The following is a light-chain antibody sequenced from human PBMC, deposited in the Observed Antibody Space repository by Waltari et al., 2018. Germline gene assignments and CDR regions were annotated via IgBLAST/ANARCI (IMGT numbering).Light chain of an antibody. CDR3: ATWDDSLSGPV. CDR1: SSNIGGKT. V-gene: IGLV1-44*01. J-gene: IGLJ3*02. Sequence: QSVLTQPPSVSGAPGQRVTISCSGSSSNIGGKTVNWYQQLPGRAPKLLIYNGNRRPSGVPDRFSESKSGTSDSLAITGLQSEDEADYYCATWDDSLSGPVFGGGTKLTVL. CDR2: NGN.